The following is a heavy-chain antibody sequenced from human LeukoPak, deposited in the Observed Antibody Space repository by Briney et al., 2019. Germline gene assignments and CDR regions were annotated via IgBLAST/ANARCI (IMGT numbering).Heavy chain of an antibody. CDR1: GFTFSSYS. J-gene: IGHJ4*02. Sequence: GGSLRLSCAASGFTFSSYSMNWVRQAPGKGLEWVSSISSSSSYIYYADSVKGRFTISRDNAKNSLYLQMNSLRAEDTAVYYCARDLILTGYPFDYWGQGTLVTVSS. D-gene: IGHD3-9*01. CDR2: ISSSSSYI. V-gene: IGHV3-21*01. CDR3: ARDLILTGYPFDY.